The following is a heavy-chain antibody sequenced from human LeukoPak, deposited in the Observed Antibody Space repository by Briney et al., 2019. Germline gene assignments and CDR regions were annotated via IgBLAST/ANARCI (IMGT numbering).Heavy chain of an antibody. CDR1: GYTFISYG. Sequence: ASVKVSCKASGYTFISYGISWVRQAPGQGLEWMGWISAYNGNTNYAQKLQGRVTMTTDTSTSTAYMELRSLRSDDTAVYYCAREVGDYYYYYYMDVWGKGTTVTVSS. J-gene: IGHJ6*03. CDR3: AREVGDYYYYYYMDV. D-gene: IGHD1-26*01. CDR2: ISAYNGNT. V-gene: IGHV1-18*01.